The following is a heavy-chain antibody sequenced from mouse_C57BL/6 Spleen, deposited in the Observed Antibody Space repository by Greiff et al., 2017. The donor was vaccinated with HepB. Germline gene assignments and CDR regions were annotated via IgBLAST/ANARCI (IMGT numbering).Heavy chain of an antibody. CDR3: ARGGNYVGFDY. J-gene: IGHJ2*01. Sequence: VQLQESGAELARPGASVKLSCKASGYTFTSYGISWVKQRTGQGLEWIGEIYPRSGNTYYNEKFKGKATLTADKSSSTAYMELRSLTSEDSAVYFCARGGNYVGFDYWGQGTTLTVSS. CDR1: GYTFTSYG. CDR2: IYPRSGNT. V-gene: IGHV1-81*01. D-gene: IGHD2-1*01.